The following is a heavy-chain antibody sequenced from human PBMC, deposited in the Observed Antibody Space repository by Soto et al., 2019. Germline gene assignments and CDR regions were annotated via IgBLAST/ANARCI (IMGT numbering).Heavy chain of an antibody. CDR1: GFTFSSYA. CDR3: AKDKTGASAGTLFDN. D-gene: IGHD6-13*01. Sequence: EVQLLASGGGLVQPGGSLRLSCAASGFTFSSYAVSWVRQAPGKGLEWVSTISVSGGNTYYADSVRGRFTVFRDNSKNSLYLQMSSLGAEDTAVYYCAKDKTGASAGTLFDNWGQGTRVTVSS. V-gene: IGHV3-23*01. CDR2: ISVSGGNT. J-gene: IGHJ4*02.